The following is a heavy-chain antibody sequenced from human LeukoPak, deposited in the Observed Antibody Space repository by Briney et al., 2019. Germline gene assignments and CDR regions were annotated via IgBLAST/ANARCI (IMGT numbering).Heavy chain of an antibody. CDR3: TRAGYCSSTSCYEGDY. CDR2: ISSTGTYI. J-gene: IGHJ4*02. D-gene: IGHD2-2*01. Sequence: GGSLRLSCAASGFTFSGYSMNWVRQAPGKGLEWVSSISSTGTYIYYADSVKGRFTISRDNAKNSLYLQMSSLRVEDTAVYYCTRAGYCSSTSCYEGDYWGQGTLVTVSS. V-gene: IGHV3-21*01. CDR1: GFTFSGYS.